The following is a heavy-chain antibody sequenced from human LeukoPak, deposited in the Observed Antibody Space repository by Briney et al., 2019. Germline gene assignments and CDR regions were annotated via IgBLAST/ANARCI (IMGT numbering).Heavy chain of an antibody. J-gene: IGHJ6*02. CDR3: AIPDYDSSGPYGIDV. CDR1: GGSISSYY. V-gene: IGHV4-59*08. Sequence: SETLCLTCTVSGGSISSYYGSWVRQPPRKWLEWSGYFDYSGSTNSNPSLRRRVTISVDPSTNQFSRKLSSVAAADPASYYCAIPDYDSSGPYGIDVWGQGTTFTVSS. D-gene: IGHD3-22*01. CDR2: FDYSGST.